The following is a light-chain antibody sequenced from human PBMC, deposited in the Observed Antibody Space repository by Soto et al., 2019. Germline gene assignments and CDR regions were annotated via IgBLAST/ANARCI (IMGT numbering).Light chain of an antibody. V-gene: IGLV2-14*01. CDR1: SSDVGGYDF. Sequence: QSALTQPASVSGSPGQSITISCTGTSSDVGGYDFVSWYQQHPGKAPKLMIYEVSNRPSGVSNRLSGSKSGNTASLTISGLQAEDEAHYYCSSYTSRSTVVFGGGTKLTVL. CDR3: SSYTSRSTVV. CDR2: EVS. J-gene: IGLJ2*01.